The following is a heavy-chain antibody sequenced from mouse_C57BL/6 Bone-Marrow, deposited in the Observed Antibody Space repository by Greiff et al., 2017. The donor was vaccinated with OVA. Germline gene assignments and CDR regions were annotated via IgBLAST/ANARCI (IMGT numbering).Heavy chain of an antibody. D-gene: IGHD1-1*02. Sequence: EVKLVESGGDLVKPGGSLKLSCAASGFTFSSYGMSWVRQTPDKRLEWVATISSGGSYTYYPDSVKGRFTISRDNAKNTLYLQMSSLKSEDTAMYYCATGWAMDYWGQGTSVTVSS. V-gene: IGHV5-6*01. J-gene: IGHJ4*01. CDR2: ISSGGSYT. CDR1: GFTFSSYG. CDR3: ATGWAMDY.